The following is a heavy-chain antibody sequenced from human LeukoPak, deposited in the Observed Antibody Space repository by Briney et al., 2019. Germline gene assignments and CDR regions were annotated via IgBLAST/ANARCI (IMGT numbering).Heavy chain of an antibody. CDR2: ITSSGDKT. CDR1: GFPFSIFA. Sequence: PGGSLRLSCAASGFPFSIFALSWVRQAPGHGLEWVSSITSSGDKTYYADSVKGRFTVSRDNSKKTVDLQMNSLRAEDTALYYCAKDPNVSSGWYLADYWGQGTLVTVSS. CDR3: AKDPNVSSGWYLADY. D-gene: IGHD6-19*01. J-gene: IGHJ4*02. V-gene: IGHV3-23*01.